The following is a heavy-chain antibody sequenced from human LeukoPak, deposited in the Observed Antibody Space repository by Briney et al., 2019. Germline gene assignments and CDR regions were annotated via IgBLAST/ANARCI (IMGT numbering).Heavy chain of an antibody. D-gene: IGHD1-26*01. CDR2: SSGSGSTI. J-gene: IGHJ3*02. CDR3: ARDLSGTYIMSNAFDI. CDR1: GFTFSTYG. V-gene: IGHV3-48*04. Sequence: GGSLRLSCVASGFTFSTYGMSWVRQAPGKGLEWISYSSGSGSTISYADSVNGRFIISRDNAKNSLYLQMNSLRAEDTAMYYCARDLSGTYIMSNAFDIWGQGTTVTVS.